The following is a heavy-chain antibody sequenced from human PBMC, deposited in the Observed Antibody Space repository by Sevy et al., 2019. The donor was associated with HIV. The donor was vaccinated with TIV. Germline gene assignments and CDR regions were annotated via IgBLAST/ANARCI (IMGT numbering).Heavy chain of an antibody. CDR1: GLTFSSDS. CDR2: ISSSSRTI. D-gene: IGHD3-16*02. J-gene: IGHJ4*02. V-gene: IGHV3-48*02. Sequence: GSLRLSCVVSGLTFSSDSMNWVRQAPGKGLEWLAYISSSSRTIYYADTVEGRFTISRDNDKNSVFLQMNNLRDEDSATYYCARDGDTPFVRSFDSWGQGTLVTVSS. CDR3: ARDGDTPFVRSFDS.